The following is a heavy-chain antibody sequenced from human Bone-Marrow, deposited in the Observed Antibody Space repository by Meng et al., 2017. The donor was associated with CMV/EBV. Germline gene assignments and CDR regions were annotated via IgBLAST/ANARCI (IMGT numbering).Heavy chain of an antibody. CDR2: ISYDGSNK. CDR3: ARDSSVTMVRGGETQYYHAMDD. CDR1: GFTFNTYA. V-gene: IGHV3-30*04. J-gene: IGHJ6*02. Sequence: GESLKISCAASGFTFNTYAMHWVRQAPGKGLEWVAVISYDGSNKYTADSVQGRLTISRDNSKNNLYLQMNSLRAEDTAVYYCARDSSVTMVRGGETQYYHAMDDWGQGTTVTVSS. D-gene: IGHD3-10*01.